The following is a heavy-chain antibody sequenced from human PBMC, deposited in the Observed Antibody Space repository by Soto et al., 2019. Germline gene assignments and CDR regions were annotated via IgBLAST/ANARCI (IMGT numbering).Heavy chain of an antibody. J-gene: IGHJ4*02. CDR2: ISYDGSNK. D-gene: IGHD6-19*01. Sequence: QVQLVESGGGVVQPGRSLRLSCAASGFTFSSYGMHWIRQAPGKGLEWMAVISYDGSNKYYADSVKGRFTISRDNSKNTLYLQMNSLRAEDTAVYYCAKSTSEAVAGTGGGSYWGQGTLVTVSS. V-gene: IGHV3-30*18. CDR1: GFTFSSYG. CDR3: AKSTSEAVAGTGGGSY.